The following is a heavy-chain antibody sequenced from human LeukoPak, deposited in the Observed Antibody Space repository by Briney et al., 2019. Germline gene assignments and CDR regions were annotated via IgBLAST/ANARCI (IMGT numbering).Heavy chain of an antibody. V-gene: IGHV4-4*07. D-gene: IGHD2-2*01. CDR2: VHTTGST. Sequence: SETLSLTCTVSGVSISSYYWSWIRQPAGKGLEWIGRVHTTGSTNYNPSLKSRVTMSVDTSKNRFSLKLSSVTAADTAVYYCARVYCSSTSFFWRNPYYFDYWGQGTLVTVSS. CDR3: ARVYCSSTSFFWRNPYYFDY. CDR1: GVSISSYY. J-gene: IGHJ4*02.